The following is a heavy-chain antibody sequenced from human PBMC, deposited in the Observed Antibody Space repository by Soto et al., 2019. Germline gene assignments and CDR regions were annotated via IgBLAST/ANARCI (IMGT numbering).Heavy chain of an antibody. V-gene: IGHV1-46*01. CDR1: GYTFTSYY. CDR2: INPSGGST. J-gene: IGHJ4*02. D-gene: IGHD6-13*01. CDR3: ARGGIAAAGTGAPFDY. Sequence: ASVKVSCKASGYTFTSYYTHWVRQAPGQGLEWMGIINPSGGSTSYAQKFQGRVTITADESTSTAYMELSSLRSEDTAVYYSARGGIAAAGTGAPFDYWGQGTLVTVSS.